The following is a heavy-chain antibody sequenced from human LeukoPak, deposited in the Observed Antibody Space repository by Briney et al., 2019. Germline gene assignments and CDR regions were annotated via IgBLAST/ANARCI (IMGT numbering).Heavy chain of an antibody. V-gene: IGHV3-7*01. J-gene: IGHJ4*02. CDR3: ARGHAYCSGGSCPKLDY. Sequence: PGGSLRLSCAASGFTFRTYWMSWVRQAPGKGLEWVANIEEEGSEKYYVDSVKGRFTISRDNAENSLFLQMNSLRAEDTAVYYCARGHAYCSGGSCPKLDYWGQGTLVTVSS. CDR2: IEEEGSEK. D-gene: IGHD2-15*01. CDR1: GFTFRTYW.